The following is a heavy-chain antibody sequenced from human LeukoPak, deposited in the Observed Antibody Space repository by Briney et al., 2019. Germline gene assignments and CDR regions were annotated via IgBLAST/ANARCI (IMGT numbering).Heavy chain of an antibody. Sequence: PGGSLRLSCAASGFTFSSYSMNWVCQAPGKGLEWVSYISSSSSTIYYADSVKGRFTISRDNAKNSLYLQMNSLRAEDTAVYYCARDSSGVERYYYYYYMDVWGKGTTVTVSS. CDR1: GFTFSSYS. CDR3: ARDSSGVERYYYYYYMDV. V-gene: IGHV3-48*01. CDR2: ISSSSSTI. J-gene: IGHJ6*03. D-gene: IGHD3-10*01.